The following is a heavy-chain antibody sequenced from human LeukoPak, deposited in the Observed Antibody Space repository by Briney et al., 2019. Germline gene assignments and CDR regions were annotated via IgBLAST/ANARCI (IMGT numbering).Heavy chain of an antibody. CDR2: IWYDGSNK. Sequence: GGSLRLSCAASGFTFSSYGMHWVRQAPGKGLERVAVIWYDGSNKYYADSVRGRFTISRDNSKNTLYLQMNSLRAEDTAVYYCARDLGYGDYVGGMDVWGQGTTVTVSS. J-gene: IGHJ6*02. V-gene: IGHV3-33*01. D-gene: IGHD4-17*01. CDR1: GFTFSSYG. CDR3: ARDLGYGDYVGGMDV.